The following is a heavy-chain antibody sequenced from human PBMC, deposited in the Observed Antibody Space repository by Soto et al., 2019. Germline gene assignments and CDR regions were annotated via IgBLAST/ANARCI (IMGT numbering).Heavy chain of an antibody. CDR2: ISSSSYI. D-gene: IGHD3-22*01. CDR3: ARGLYYYDSSGYYGN. V-gene: IGHV3-21*01. Sequence: GGSLRLSCAASGFTFSSYSMNWVRQAPGKGLEWVSSISSSSYIYYADSVKGRFTISRDNAKNSLYLQMNSLRAEDTAVYYCARGLYYYDSSGYYGNWGQGPLVTVSS. CDR1: GFTFSSYS. J-gene: IGHJ4*02.